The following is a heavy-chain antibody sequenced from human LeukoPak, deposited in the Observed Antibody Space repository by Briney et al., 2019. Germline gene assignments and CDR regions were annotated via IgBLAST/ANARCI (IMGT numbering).Heavy chain of an antibody. J-gene: IGHJ4*02. CDR3: ARAEPSLNYYDSSGYPDY. D-gene: IGHD3-22*01. Sequence: SETLSLTCTVSGGSISNYYWSWIRQPPGKGLEWIGYISYSGSTNNNPSLKSRVTISVDTSKNQFSLKLSSVTAADTAVYYCARAEPSLNYYDSSGYPDYWGQGTLVTVSS. V-gene: IGHV4-59*01. CDR1: GGSISNYY. CDR2: ISYSGST.